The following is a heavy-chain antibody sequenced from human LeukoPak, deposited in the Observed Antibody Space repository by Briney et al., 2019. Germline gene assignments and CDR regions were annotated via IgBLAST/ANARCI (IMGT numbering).Heavy chain of an antibody. D-gene: IGHD6-6*01. CDR3: ARDNAPYTSSSSGLGLFDY. V-gene: IGHV3-53*01. Sequence: GGSLRLSCAASGFTVSSNYMSWVRQAPGKGLEWVSVIYSGGSTYFADSVKGRFTISRDDSKNTLYLQMNSLRAEDTAVYYCARDNAPYTSSSSGLGLFDYWGQGTLVTVSS. CDR2: IYSGGST. CDR1: GFTVSSNY. J-gene: IGHJ4*02.